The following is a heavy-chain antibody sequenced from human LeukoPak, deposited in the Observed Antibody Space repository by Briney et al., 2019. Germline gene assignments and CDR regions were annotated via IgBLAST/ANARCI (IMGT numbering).Heavy chain of an antibody. CDR2: ISYDGSNK. CDR3: AKDVLRAYYDILTGYSRLDY. Sequence: GGSLRLSCAASGFTFSNYDMHWVRQAPGKGLEWVAVISYDGSNKYYADSVKGRFTISRDNSKNTLYVQMNSLRAEDTAVYYCAKDVLRAYYDILTGYSRLDYWGQGTLVTVHS. V-gene: IGHV3-30*18. CDR1: GFTFSNYD. J-gene: IGHJ4*02. D-gene: IGHD3-9*01.